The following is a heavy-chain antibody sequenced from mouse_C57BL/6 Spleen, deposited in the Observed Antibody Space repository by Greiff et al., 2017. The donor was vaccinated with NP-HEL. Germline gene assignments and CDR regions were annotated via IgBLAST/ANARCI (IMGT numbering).Heavy chain of an antibody. J-gene: IGHJ3*01. V-gene: IGHV1-47*01. CDR2: FHPCSDDT. CDR1: GYTFTTYP. D-gene: IGHD3-3*01. Sequence: QVQLLQSGAELVKPGASVKMSCTASGYTFTTYPIEWMQQNPGKSLEWIGNFHPCSDDTKYTEKFKGQATFTVDKSYSTVYLELSRLTSDDSAVYDCASRAGDVFAYWGQGTLVTVSA. CDR3: ASRAGDVFAY.